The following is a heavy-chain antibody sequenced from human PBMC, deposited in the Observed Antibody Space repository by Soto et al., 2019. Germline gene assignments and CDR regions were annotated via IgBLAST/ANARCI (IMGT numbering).Heavy chain of an antibody. D-gene: IGHD5-18*01. CDR2: IYTSGTT. CDR3: ARAAYNYGTFDF. J-gene: IGHJ4*02. V-gene: IGHV4-4*07. Sequence: SETLSLTCTVSGGSISVYYLGWIRQPAGKGLEWVGHIYTSGTTNYNPSLKSRVSMSRDTSQNQFSLKLNYVTAADTAVYYCARAAYNYGTFDFWGQGTLVTVSS. CDR1: GGSISVYY.